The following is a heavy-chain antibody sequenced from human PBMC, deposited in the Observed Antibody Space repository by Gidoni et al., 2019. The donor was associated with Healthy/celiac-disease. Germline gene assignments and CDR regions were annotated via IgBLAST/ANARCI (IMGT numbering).Heavy chain of an antibody. J-gene: IGHJ3*02. V-gene: IGHV1-69*01. Sequence: QVQLAQSGAEVKKPGSSVKVSCEASGGTSSSYAISWVRQAPGQGLEWMGGIIPIFGTANYAQKFQSSVTITADESTSTAYMELSSLRSEDTAVYYCARDLMGSSWAYDAFDIWGQGTMVTVSS. CDR1: GGTSSSYA. D-gene: IGHD6-13*01. CDR3: ARDLMGSSWAYDAFDI. CDR2: IIPIFGTA.